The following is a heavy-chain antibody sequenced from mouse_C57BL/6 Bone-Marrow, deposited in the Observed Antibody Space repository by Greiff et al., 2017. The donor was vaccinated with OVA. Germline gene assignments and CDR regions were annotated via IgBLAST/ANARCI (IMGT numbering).Heavy chain of an antibody. CDR3: ARLVVRRRNHSRHCCDY. CDR2: IYPGSGST. Sequence: QVQLQQPGPELVKPGASVKMSCKASGYAFTSYWINWVKQRPGKGLEWIGHIYPGSGSTNYNEKFKRKATLTVDQSSRTAYKQLSSLTSEDSAVYYWARLVVRRRNHSRHCCDYWGQGTTLTVSS. CDR1: GYAFTSYW. V-gene: IGHV1-55*01. J-gene: IGHJ2*01. D-gene: IGHD1-1*01.